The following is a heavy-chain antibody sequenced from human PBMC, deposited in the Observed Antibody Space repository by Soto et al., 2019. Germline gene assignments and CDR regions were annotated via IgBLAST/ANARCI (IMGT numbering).Heavy chain of an antibody. CDR3: AKGVFLEYYDSRDPMGFDY. D-gene: IGHD3-22*01. Sequence: QVQLVESGGGVVQPGRSLRLSCAASGFTFSSYGMHWVRQAPGKGLEWVAVISYDGSNKYYADSVKGRFTISRDNYKNKLSLQMNSLSAEDKAVYYCAKGVFLEYYDSRDPMGFDYWGQGTLGTVSS. CDR2: ISYDGSNK. J-gene: IGHJ4*02. V-gene: IGHV3-30*18. CDR1: GFTFSSYG.